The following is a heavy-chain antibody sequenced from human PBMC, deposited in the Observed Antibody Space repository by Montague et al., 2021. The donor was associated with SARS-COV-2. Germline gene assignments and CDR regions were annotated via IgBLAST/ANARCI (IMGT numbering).Heavy chain of an antibody. CDR2: IKQDGSEK. V-gene: IGHV3-7*01. Sequence: SQRLSCAASGFTFSSYWMSWVRQAPGKGLEWVANIKQDGSEKYYVDSVKGRFTISRDNAKNSLYLQMNSLRAEDTAVYYCARGPKLNYYGSESYYNRKSHYYHYYGMDVWGQGTTVTVSS. CDR1: GFTFSSYW. CDR3: ARGPKLNYYGSESYYNRKSHYYHYYGMDV. D-gene: IGHD3-10*01. J-gene: IGHJ6*02.